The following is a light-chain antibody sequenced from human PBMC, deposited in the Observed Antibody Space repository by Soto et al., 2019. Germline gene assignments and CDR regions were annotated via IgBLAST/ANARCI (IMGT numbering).Light chain of an antibody. V-gene: IGKV3-20*01. CDR3: QQYDTSAT. CDR2: GAS. J-gene: IGKJ2*01. CDR1: RSVSASY. Sequence: EIVLTQSPGTLSLSPGERATLSCRASRSVSASYLAWYQQKPGQAPRLLIYGASSRATAFPDRFSGSGSGTDFTLTISRLEPEDSAVYYCQQYDTSATFGQGTKLDI.